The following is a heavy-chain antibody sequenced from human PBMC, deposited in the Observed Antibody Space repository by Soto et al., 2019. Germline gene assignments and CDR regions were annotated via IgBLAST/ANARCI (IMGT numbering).Heavy chain of an antibody. CDR3: ARSSLGFYYYYGMDV. CDR2: IDPSDSYT. CDR1: GYSFTSYW. V-gene: IGHV5-10-1*01. D-gene: IGHD6-13*01. J-gene: IGHJ6*02. Sequence: GESLKISCKGSGYSFTSYWISWVRQMPGKGLEWMGRIDPSDSYTNYSPSFQGHVTISADKSISTAYLQWSSLKASDTAMYYCARSSLGFYYYYGMDVWGQGTTVTVSS.